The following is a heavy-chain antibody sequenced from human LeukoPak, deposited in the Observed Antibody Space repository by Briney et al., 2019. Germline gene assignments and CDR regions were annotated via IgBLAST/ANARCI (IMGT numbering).Heavy chain of an antibody. CDR3: ASMGSWYRGVFDY. Sequence: GGSLRLSCAASGFTFDDYGMSWVGQGPGKGLEGVSGINWNGGSTDSADSVKGRFTISRDNAKRSLYLQMNSLRAEDTALYYCASMGSWYRGVFDYGGEGTLLTVS. CDR2: INWNGGST. J-gene: IGHJ4*02. V-gene: IGHV3-20*04. D-gene: IGHD6-13*01. CDR1: GFTFDDYG.